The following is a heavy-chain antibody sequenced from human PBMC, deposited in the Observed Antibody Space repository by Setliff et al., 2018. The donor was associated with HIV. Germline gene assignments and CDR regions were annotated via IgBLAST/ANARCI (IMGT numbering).Heavy chain of an antibody. Sequence: KASETLSLTCVVSGYSIGTGYHWAWIRQSPGKGLEWIANIHHTGATYYSPSLKSRATISMDKSNNHFSLDLTSVTATDTAMYYCATYGSGSALEYWGQGTLVTVSS. J-gene: IGHJ4*02. CDR1: GYSIGTGYH. CDR2: IHHTGAT. CDR3: ATYGSGSALEY. D-gene: IGHD3-10*01. V-gene: IGHV4-38-2*01.